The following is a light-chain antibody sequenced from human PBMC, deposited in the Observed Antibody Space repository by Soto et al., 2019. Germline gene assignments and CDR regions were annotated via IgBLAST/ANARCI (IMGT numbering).Light chain of an antibody. V-gene: IGKV3-20*01. CDR2: GVS. CDR1: QDINNIY. Sequence: EIVWTQSPGTLSFAPGGSATLLRMASQDINNIYFAWYQQKPGQVPRLLIYGVSSRATGIPDRFSGSGSGTDFTLTINRLEPEDFAMYYCQQYGSSPRTFGQGTKVDIK. CDR3: QQYGSSPRT. J-gene: IGKJ1*01.